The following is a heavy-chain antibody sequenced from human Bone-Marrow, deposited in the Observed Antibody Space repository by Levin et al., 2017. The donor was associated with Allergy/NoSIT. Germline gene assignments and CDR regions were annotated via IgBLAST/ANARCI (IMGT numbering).Heavy chain of an antibody. CDR2: ISFDGSDE. J-gene: IGHJ3*02. Sequence: PGGSLRLSCAASGFSFRTYGMDWVRQAPGKGLEWVAFISFDGSDEYYIGSVKGRFTISRDNSKNTLYLEMNNLRAEDTAVYYCARDERDLLHAFDIWGHGTMVTVSS. V-gene: IGHV3-30*03. CDR3: ARDERDLLHAFDI. CDR1: GFSFRTYG. D-gene: IGHD1-26*01.